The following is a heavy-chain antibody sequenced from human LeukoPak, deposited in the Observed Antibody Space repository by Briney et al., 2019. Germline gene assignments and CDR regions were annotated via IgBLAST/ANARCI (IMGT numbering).Heavy chain of an antibody. J-gene: IGHJ3*02. CDR3: ARVGKGGRSSRAFGI. Sequence: PVKVSCKASGGTFSSYAISWVRQAPGQGLEWMGGIIPIFGTANYAQKFQGRVTITTDESTSTAYMELSSLRSEDTAVYYCARVGKGGRSSRAFGIWGQGTMVTVSS. CDR1: GGTFSSYA. V-gene: IGHV1-69*05. CDR2: IIPIFGTA. D-gene: IGHD6-6*01.